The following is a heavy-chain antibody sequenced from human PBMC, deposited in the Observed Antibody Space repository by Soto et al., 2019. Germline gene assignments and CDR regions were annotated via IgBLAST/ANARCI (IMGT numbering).Heavy chain of an antibody. J-gene: IGHJ1*01. CDR1: GFTFSSYG. D-gene: IGHD1-1*01. Sequence: GGSLRLSCAASGFTFSSYGMHWVRQAPGKGLEWVAVISYDGSNKYYADSVKGRFTISRDNSKNTLYLQMNSLRAEDTAVYYCAKDTHDSNENFEYFQHWGQGTLVTVSS. CDR2: ISYDGSNK. CDR3: AKDTHDSNENFEYFQH. V-gene: IGHV3-30*18.